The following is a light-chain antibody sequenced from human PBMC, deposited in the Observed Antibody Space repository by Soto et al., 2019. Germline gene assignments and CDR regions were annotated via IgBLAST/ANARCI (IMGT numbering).Light chain of an antibody. J-gene: IGKJ1*01. CDR2: GAS. CDR1: QSVSSK. CDR3: QQYNNWTGT. Sequence: EIVLTQSPGTLSVSPGERTTLSCRASQSVSSKLAWYQQKPGQAPRLLFYGASTGATGIPARFSGSGSETEFTLSISSLQSEYFVVNYCQQYNNWTGTFGQGTKLDIK. V-gene: IGKV3-15*01.